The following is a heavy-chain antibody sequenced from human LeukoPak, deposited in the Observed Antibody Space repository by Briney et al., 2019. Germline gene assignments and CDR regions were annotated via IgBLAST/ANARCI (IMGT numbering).Heavy chain of an antibody. CDR1: GGSISSYY. CDR2: IYHSVNT. D-gene: IGHD6-13*01. Sequence: SETLSLTCTVSGGSISSYYWSWIRQPPGKGLEWIGYIYHSVNTDYNPSLKSRVNISVDTTKKQFSLKLTSVTAADTAVYYCARHRDSTSWWCFDLWGRGTLVIVSS. J-gene: IGHJ2*01. CDR3: ARHRDSTSWWCFDL. V-gene: IGHV4-59*08.